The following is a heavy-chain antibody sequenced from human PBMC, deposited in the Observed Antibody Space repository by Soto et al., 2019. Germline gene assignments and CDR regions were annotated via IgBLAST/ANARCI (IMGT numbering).Heavy chain of an antibody. J-gene: IGHJ4*01. V-gene: IGHV4-39*01. D-gene: IGHD3-10*01. CDR3: ARRGSGSSFDY. CDR1: GDSISSSTYY. Sequence: QLQLQESGPGLVKPSETLSLTCTVSGDSISSSTYYWGWIRQPPGKGLEWIGNIYSSGSTFYNPSLKSGVTISVDTSKNQFSLSLISVTAADTAVYYCARRGSGSSFDYWGQGTLVTVSS. CDR2: IYSSGST.